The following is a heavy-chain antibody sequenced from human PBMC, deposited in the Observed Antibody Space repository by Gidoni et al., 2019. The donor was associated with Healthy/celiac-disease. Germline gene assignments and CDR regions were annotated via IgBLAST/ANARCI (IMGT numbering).Heavy chain of an antibody. CDR1: GFTFSSSA. Sequence: EVQLLESGGGLVQPGGSLRLSCAASGFTFSSSAMSWVRQAPGKGLEWVSAISGSGGSTYYADSVKGRFTISRDNSKNTLYLQMNSLRAEDTAVYYCAKAGLRDIVATINPPIVYFDYWGQGTLVTVSS. J-gene: IGHJ4*02. CDR3: AKAGLRDIVATINPPIVYFDY. V-gene: IGHV3-23*01. CDR2: ISGSGGST. D-gene: IGHD5-12*01.